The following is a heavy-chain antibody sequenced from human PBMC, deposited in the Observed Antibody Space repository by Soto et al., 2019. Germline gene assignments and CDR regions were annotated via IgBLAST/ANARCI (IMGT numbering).Heavy chain of an antibody. D-gene: IGHD3-22*01. V-gene: IGHV1-69*13. CDR1: GGTFSSYA. CDR3: ASGGGKTYYYDSSGYVDAFDI. J-gene: IGHJ3*02. CDR2: IIPIFGTA. Sequence: SVKVSCKASGGTFSSYAISCVRQAPGQGLEWMGGIIPIFGTANYAQKFQGRVTITADESTSTAYMELSSLRSEDTAVYYCASGGGKTYYYDSSGYVDAFDIWGQGTMVTVSS.